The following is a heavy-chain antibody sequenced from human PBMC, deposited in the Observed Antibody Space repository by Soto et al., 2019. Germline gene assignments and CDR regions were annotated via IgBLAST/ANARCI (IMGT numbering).Heavy chain of an antibody. V-gene: IGHV3-23*01. CDR3: AKPGVDYDSSGYFLWYFDY. J-gene: IGHJ4*02. CDR2: ISGSGGST. D-gene: IGHD3-22*01. Sequence: PGGSLRLSCAASGFTFSAYAMNWVRQAPGKGLEWVSAISGSGGSTFYADAVKGRFTISRDNSKNTLYLQMNSLRAEDTAVYYCAKPGVDYDSSGYFLWYFDYWGQGTLVTVS. CDR1: GFTFSAYA.